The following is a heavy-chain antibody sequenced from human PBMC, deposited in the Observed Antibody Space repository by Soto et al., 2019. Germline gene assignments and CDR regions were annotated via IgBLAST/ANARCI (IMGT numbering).Heavy chain of an antibody. CDR3: ARDNIAARRRSVFYYCYGMDV. V-gene: IGHV4-34*01. D-gene: IGHD6-6*01. CDR2: INHSGST. Sequence: TSETLSLTCAVYCGSFSGYYWSWIRQPPGKGLEWIGEINHSGSTNYNPSLKSRVTISVDTSKNQFSLKLSSVTAADTAVYYCARDNIAARRRSVFYYCYGMDVWGQGTTVTVS. J-gene: IGHJ6*02. CDR1: CGSFSGYY.